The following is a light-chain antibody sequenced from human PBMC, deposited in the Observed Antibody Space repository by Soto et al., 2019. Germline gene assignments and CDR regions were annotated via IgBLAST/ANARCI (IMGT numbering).Light chain of an antibody. CDR3: QQFERSPYT. J-gene: IGKJ2*01. CDR2: GAS. V-gene: IGKV3-20*01. CDR1: QSVSSNY. Sequence: EIVLTQSPGTLSLSPGERATLSCRASQSVSSNYLAWYQHKPGQTPRLLLYGASSRATGIPDRFSGSGSGTDFTLTISRLEPEDFAVYYCQQFERSPYTFAQGTKLEI.